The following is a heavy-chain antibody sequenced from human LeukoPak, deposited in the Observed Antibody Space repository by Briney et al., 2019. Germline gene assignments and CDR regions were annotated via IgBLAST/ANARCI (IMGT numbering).Heavy chain of an antibody. D-gene: IGHD6-19*01. CDR1: GFTFSSYG. J-gene: IGHJ5*02. CDR3: AKGASSGWLLYWFDP. CDR2: IRYDGSNK. Sequence: PGGSRALSRAASGFTFSSYGMHWVSQAPVHGLEGVAVIRYDGSNKYYADSVKGLFTISSDNSKNTLYLQMDSLRVEDTAVYYCAKGASSGWLLYWFDPWGQGTLVTVSS. V-gene: IGHV3-30*02.